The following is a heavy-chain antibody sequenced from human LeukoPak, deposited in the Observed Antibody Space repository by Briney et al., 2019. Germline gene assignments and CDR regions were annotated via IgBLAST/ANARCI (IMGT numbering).Heavy chain of an antibody. Sequence: GGSLRLSCAASGFTVSSNYMSWVRLAPGKGLEWVSVIYSGGSTYYADSVKGRFTISRDNSKNTLYLQMNSLRAEDTAVYYCARVPWYSSGWYRLYGMDVWGQGTTVTVSS. D-gene: IGHD6-19*01. CDR2: IYSGGST. CDR3: ARVPWYSSGWYRLYGMDV. V-gene: IGHV3-53*05. J-gene: IGHJ6*02. CDR1: GFTVSSNY.